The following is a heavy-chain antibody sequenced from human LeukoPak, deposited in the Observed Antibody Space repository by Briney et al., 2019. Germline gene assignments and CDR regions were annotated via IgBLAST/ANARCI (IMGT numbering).Heavy chain of an antibody. CDR1: GGTFSSYA. J-gene: IGHJ4*02. D-gene: IGHD2-2*02. CDR3: AAPGGDCSSTSCYTLPFDY. CDR2: IIPTLGKA. V-gene: IGHV1-69*04. Sequence: SVKVSCKASGGTFSSYAISWVRQAPGQGLEWMGRIIPTLGKANYAQKFQGRVTITADKSTSTAYMELSSLRSEDTAVYYCAAPGGDCSSTSCYTLPFDYWGQGTLVTVSS.